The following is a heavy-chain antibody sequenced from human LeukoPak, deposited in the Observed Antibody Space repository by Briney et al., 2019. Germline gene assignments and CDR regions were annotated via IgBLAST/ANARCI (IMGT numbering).Heavy chain of an antibody. CDR3: ARDTMTSSWYCDY. V-gene: IGHV3-7*01. Sequence: GGSLRLSCAASGFTFSSYWMSWVRQAPGKGLEWVANIKQDGSEKYYVDSVKGRFTISRDNAKNSLYLQMNSLRAEDTAVYYCARDTMTSSWYCDYWGQGTLVTVSS. D-gene: IGHD6-13*01. CDR2: IKQDGSEK. CDR1: GFTFSSYW. J-gene: IGHJ4*02.